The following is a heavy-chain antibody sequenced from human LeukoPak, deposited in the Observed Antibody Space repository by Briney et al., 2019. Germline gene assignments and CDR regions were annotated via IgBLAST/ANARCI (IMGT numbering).Heavy chain of an antibody. CDR2: IYWDDDK. V-gene: IGHV2-5*02. Sequence: SGPTLVKPTHILTLTCTFSGFSLSTSGVGVGWIRQPPGKALEWLALIYWDDDKRYSPSLKSRLTITKDTSKNQVVLTMTNMDPVDTATYYCAHCPYTVTPNPFDYWGQGTLVTVSS. D-gene: IGHD4-17*01. CDR1: GFSLSTSGVG. J-gene: IGHJ4*02. CDR3: AHCPYTVTPNPFDY.